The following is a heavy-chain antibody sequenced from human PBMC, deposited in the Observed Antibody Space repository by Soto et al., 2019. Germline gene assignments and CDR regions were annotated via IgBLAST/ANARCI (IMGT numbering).Heavy chain of an antibody. CDR1: GFTFGSYA. J-gene: IGHJ4*02. CDR2: ISGSGGSA. CDR3: AKENGGRGSDS. D-gene: IGHD3-16*01. V-gene: IGHV3-23*01. Sequence: EVQLLESGGGLVQPGGSLRLSCAASGFTFGSYAMSWVRQAPGKGLEWVSSISGSGGSAYYADSVKGRFTISRDKSKNTLYLQMNSMGAEQTAVYYCAKENGGRGSDSGGQGPLVTVSS.